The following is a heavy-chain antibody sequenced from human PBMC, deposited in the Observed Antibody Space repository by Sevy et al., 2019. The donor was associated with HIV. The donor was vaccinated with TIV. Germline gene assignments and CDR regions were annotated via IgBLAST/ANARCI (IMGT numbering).Heavy chain of an antibody. CDR1: GFTFSSYW. V-gene: IGHV3-7*01. D-gene: IGHD3-3*01. J-gene: IGHJ3*02. Sequence: GGSLRLSCAASGFTFSSYWMSWVRQAPGKGLEWVANIKQDGSEKYYVDSVKGRFTISRDNAKNSLYLQMNSLRAEDTAVYYCARDKGNYDPDAFDIWGQGTMVTVSS. CDR2: IKQDGSEK. CDR3: ARDKGNYDPDAFDI.